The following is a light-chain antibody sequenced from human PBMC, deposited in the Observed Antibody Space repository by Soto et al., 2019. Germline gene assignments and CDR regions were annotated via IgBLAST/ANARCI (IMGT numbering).Light chain of an antibody. V-gene: IGKV3-15*01. Sequence: EIVMTQSPAALSVPPGERATLSGRASQSVSTNLAWYQKKVGQAPRLLIYGASIRATGIPARFSGSGSGTEFTLTIGGLQSEDFAVYYCQQYHNRPPGTFGPGTKLEIK. CDR2: GAS. CDR1: QSVSTN. CDR3: QQYHNRPPGT. J-gene: IGKJ3*01.